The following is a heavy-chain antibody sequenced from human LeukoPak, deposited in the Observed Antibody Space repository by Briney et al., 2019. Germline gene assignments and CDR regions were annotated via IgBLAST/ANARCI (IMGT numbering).Heavy chain of an antibody. J-gene: IGHJ5*02. CDR2: IWYDGSNK. D-gene: IGHD6-6*01. V-gene: IGHV3-33*01. CDR1: GFTFSSYG. CDR3: ARDGPKTDIAARPCWFDP. Sequence: GRSLRPSCAASGFTFSSYGMHWVRQAPGKGLEWVAVIWYDGSNKYYADSVKGRFTISRDNSKNTLYLQMNSLRAEDTAVYYCARDGPKTDIAARPCWFDPWGQGTLVTVSS.